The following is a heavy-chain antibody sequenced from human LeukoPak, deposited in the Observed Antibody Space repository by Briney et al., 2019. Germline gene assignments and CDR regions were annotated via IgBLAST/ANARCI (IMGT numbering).Heavy chain of an antibody. CDR2: LYTTNTA. D-gene: IGHD3-22*01. CDR1: GFTVSSYS. Sequence: GGSLRLSCAASGFTVSSYSMNWVRQAPGKGLEWVSVLYTTNTAYYADSVKGRFTISRDNAKNSLYLQMNSLRDEDTAVYYCARTGYYDDNYWGQGTLVTVSS. V-gene: IGHV3-53*01. J-gene: IGHJ4*02. CDR3: ARTGYYDDNY.